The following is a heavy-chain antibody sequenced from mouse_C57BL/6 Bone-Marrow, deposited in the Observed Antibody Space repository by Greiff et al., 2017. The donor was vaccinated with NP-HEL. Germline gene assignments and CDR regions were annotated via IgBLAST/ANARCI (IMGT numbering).Heavy chain of an antibody. D-gene: IGHD2-4*01. CDR1: GFTFRAYY. CDR2: INYDGSST. CDR3: AREGGLRRRTYAMDY. Sequence: EVQLVESEGGLVQPGSSMKLSCTASGFTFRAYYMSLVRQVPEKGLELVANINYDGSSTYYLDSLKSRFIISRDNAKNILYLQMRSLKSEDTATYYCAREGGLRRRTYAMDYWGQGTSVTVSS. V-gene: IGHV5-16*01. J-gene: IGHJ4*01.